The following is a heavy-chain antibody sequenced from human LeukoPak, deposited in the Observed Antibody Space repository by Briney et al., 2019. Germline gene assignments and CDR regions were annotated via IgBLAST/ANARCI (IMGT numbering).Heavy chain of an antibody. CDR2: INPNSGGT. D-gene: IGHD3-10*01. CDR3: ARGAGDYYSPGGDY. CDR1: GYTITDYY. V-gene: IGHV1-2*02. J-gene: IGHJ4*02. Sequence: ASVKVSCKASGYTITDYYIHWVRQAPGQGLEWMGWINPNSGGTNYAQKFQGRVTMTRNTSISTAYMELSSLRSEDTAVYYCARGAGDYYSPGGDYWGQGTLVTVSS.